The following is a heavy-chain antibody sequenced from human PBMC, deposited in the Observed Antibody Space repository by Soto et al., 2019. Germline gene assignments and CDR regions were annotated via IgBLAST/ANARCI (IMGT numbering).Heavy chain of an antibody. D-gene: IGHD2-8*02. J-gene: IGHJ4*02. CDR3: ARRDLVLSLDY. Sequence: PGEAENSSWTGCGYSLTIYFITWVRQMPGKGLEWMGRINPSDSYTNYSPSFQGHVTFSVDKSITTAYLQWSSLKASDTAMYYCARRDLVLSLDYWGQGTLVTVSS. CDR1: GYSLTIYF. CDR2: INPSDSYT. V-gene: IGHV5-10-1*01.